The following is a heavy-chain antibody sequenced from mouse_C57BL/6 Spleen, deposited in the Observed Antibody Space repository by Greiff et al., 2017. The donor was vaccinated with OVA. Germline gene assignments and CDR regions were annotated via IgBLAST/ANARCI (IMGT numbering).Heavy chain of an antibody. CDR2: INPSSGYT. J-gene: IGHJ1*03. CDR3: ARSGDYGGYFDV. V-gene: IGHV1-7*01. CDR1: GYTFTSYW. Sequence: QVQLQQSGAELAKPGASVKLSCKASGYTFTSYWMHWVKQRPGQGLEWIGYINPSSGYTKYNQKFKDKATLTADKYSSTAYMQLSSLTYEDSAVYYCARSGDYGGYFDVWGTGTTVTVSS. D-gene: IGHD1-1*02.